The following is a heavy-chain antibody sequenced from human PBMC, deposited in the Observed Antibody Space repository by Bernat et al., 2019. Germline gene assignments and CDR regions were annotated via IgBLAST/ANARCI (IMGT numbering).Heavy chain of an antibody. CDR1: GFTFSSYW. V-gene: IGHV3-74*03. CDR2: FNSDGSNT. Sequence: EVQLVESGGGLVQPGGSLRLSCADSGFTFSSYWMHWVRQAPGKGLVWVSRFNSDGSNTKYADSVKGRFTFSRDNAKNTLYLQMNSLSAADTAVYYCARSYCSGNSCPNGFDPWGQGTLVTVSS. D-gene: IGHD2-15*01. CDR3: ARSYCSGNSCPNGFDP. J-gene: IGHJ5*02.